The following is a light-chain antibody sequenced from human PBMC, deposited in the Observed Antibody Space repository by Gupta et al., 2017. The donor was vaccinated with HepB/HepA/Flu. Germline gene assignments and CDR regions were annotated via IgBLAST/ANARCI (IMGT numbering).Light chain of an antibody. Sequence: EIVLTQSPVTLSLSTGERSTLSCRASQSFSSRYLTWYQQKPGQAPMLLIYGASSRATGIPDRFSGSGSGTDFTLTIIRREPEDFAVYYCQHEHYSPFSFGWGTKVDIK. CDR2: GAS. V-gene: IGKV3-20*01. CDR3: QHEHYSPFS. J-gene: IGKJ4*01. CDR1: QSFSSRY.